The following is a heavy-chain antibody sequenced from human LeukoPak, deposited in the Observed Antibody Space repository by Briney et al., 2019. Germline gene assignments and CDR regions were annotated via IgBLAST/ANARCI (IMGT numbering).Heavy chain of an antibody. J-gene: IGHJ4*02. Sequence: SETLSLTCTVSGGSISSYYWSWIRQPPGKGLEWVGYVYYSGSTNYNPSLKSRVTISVDTSKNQFSLKLSSVTAADTAVYYCARAYSSGWPDFDYWGQGTLVTVSS. CDR1: GGSISSYY. CDR2: VYYSGST. V-gene: IGHV4-59*01. D-gene: IGHD6-19*01. CDR3: ARAYSSGWPDFDY.